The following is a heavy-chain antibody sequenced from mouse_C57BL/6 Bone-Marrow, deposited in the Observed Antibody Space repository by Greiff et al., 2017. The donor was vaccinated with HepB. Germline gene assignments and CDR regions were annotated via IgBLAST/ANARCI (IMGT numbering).Heavy chain of an antibody. D-gene: IGHD2-4*01. V-gene: IGHV1-81*01. CDR3: ARGVYYDMAWFAY. Sequence: QVQLQQSGAELARPGASVKLSCKASGYTFTSYGISWVKQRTGQGLEWIGEIYPRSGNTYYNEQFKGKATLTADNSSSTAYMELRSLTSEDSAVYFCARGVYYDMAWFAYWGQGTLVTVSA. CDR1: GYTFTSYG. J-gene: IGHJ3*01. CDR2: IYPRSGNT.